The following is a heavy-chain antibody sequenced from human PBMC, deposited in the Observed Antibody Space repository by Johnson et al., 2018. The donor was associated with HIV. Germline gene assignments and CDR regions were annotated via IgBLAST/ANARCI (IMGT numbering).Heavy chain of an antibody. CDR1: GFTFNNYG. V-gene: IGHV3-30*03. J-gene: IGHJ3*02. CDR2: ISYDGKNK. CDR3: ARVGDSSSSLGAFDI. D-gene: IGHD6-6*01. Sequence: QVQLVESGGGVVQPGRSLRLSCAASGFTFNNYGMHWVRQAPGKGLEWVAVISYDGKNKYFGDSVKGRFTISRDNSKNTLYLQMNSLRAEDTAVYYCARVGDSSSSLGAFDIWGQGTMVTVSS.